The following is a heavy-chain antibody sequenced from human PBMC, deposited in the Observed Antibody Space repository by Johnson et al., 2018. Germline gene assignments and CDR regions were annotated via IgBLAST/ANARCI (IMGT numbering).Heavy chain of an antibody. CDR2: ISYDGSNK. V-gene: IGHV3-30*18. CDR1: GFTFRSYG. CDR3: AKDPSGYFEYFQL. J-gene: IGHJ1*01. Sequence: QVQLVQSGGGVVQPGRSLRLSCAASGFTFRSYGMPWVRQAPGKGLEWVAVISYDGSNKYYADSVKGRFTISRDNSKNTLYLQMNSLKPEDTAVYYCAKDPSGYFEYFQLWGQGTLVTVSS. D-gene: IGHD3-22*01.